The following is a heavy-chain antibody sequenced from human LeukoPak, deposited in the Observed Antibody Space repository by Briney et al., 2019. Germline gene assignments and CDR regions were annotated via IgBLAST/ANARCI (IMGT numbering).Heavy chain of an antibody. CDR3: TRDANHYGGMDV. J-gene: IGHJ6*02. CDR2: ISWDSDTI. Sequence: PGRSLRLSCAASGFNFDDYAMHWVRQAPGKGLEWVSGISWDSDTIGYADSVKGRFTISRDNAKSSLYLEMNSLRVEDTAVYYCTRDANHYGGMDVWGQGTTVTVSS. CDR1: GFNFDDYA. V-gene: IGHV3-9*01.